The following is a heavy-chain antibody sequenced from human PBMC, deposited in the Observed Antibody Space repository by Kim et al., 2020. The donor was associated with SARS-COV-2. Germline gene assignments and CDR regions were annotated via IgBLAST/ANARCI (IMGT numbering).Heavy chain of an antibody. D-gene: IGHD2-15*01. J-gene: IGHJ3*01. CDR3: ARGLLHCSGGSGYSRPKYAFDV. Sequence: SETLSLTCAVYGGSFSGYYWSWIRQPPGKELEWIGEINHSGSTNYNPSLKSRVTISVDTSKNQFSLKLSSVTAADTAVYYCARGLLHCSGGSGYSRPKYAFDVWGQGTMVTVSS. CDR1: GGSFSGYY. CDR2: INHSGST. V-gene: IGHV4-34*01.